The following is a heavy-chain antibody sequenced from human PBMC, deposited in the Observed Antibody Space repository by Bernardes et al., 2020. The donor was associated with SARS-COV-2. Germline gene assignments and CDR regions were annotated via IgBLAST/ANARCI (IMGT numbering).Heavy chain of an antibody. J-gene: IGHJ6*02. V-gene: IGHV1-8*01. Sequence: ASVKVSCKASGYTFTSYDINWVRQATGQGLEWMGWMNPNSGNTGYAQKFQGRVTMTRNTSISTAYMELSSLRSEDTAVYYCARWGSYSSGWYADSYYYGMDVWGQGTTVTVSS. CDR2: MNPNSGNT. CDR1: GYTFTSYD. CDR3: ARWGSYSSGWYADSYYYGMDV. D-gene: IGHD6-19*01.